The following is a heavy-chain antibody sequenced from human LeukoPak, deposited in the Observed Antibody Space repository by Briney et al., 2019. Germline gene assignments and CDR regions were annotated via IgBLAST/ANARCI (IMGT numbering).Heavy chain of an antibody. CDR2: ISGSGGST. Sequence: GGSLRLSCAASGFTFSSYAMSWVRQAPGKGLERVSAISGSGGSTYYADSVKGRFTISRDNSKNTLYLQMNSLRAEDTAVYYCAKDNYGSGSYYNHYYYYMDVWGKGTTVTVSS. CDR1: GFTFSSYA. D-gene: IGHD3-10*01. V-gene: IGHV3-23*01. CDR3: AKDNYGSGSYYNHYYYYMDV. J-gene: IGHJ6*03.